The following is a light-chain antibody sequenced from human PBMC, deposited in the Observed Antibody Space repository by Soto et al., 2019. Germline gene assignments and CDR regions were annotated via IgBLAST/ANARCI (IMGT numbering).Light chain of an antibody. CDR2: DVT. V-gene: IGLV2-14*03. Sequence: QSALTQPASVSGSPGQSITISCTGTSNDIGPYNYVSWYQQHPGKAPRLLIYDVTNRPSGVSDRFSGSKSGRTASLTISGLQAEDEADYYCSSYTSIIAVVFGGGTQLTVL. CDR1: SNDIGPYNY. J-gene: IGLJ7*01. CDR3: SSYTSIIAVV.